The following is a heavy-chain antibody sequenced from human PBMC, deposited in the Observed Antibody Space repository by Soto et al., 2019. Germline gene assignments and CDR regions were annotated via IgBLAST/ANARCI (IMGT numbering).Heavy chain of an antibody. V-gene: IGHV3-49*03. CDR3: TRGSPNYDFWSGYYTGMYFDY. D-gene: IGHD3-3*01. CDR1: GFTFGDYA. J-gene: IGHJ4*02. Sequence: GGSLRLSCTASGFTFGDYAMSWFRQAPGKGLEWVGFIRSKAYGGTTEYAASVKGRFTISRDDSKSIAYLQMNSLKTEDTAVYYCTRGSPNYDFWSGYYTGMYFDYWGQGTLVTVSS. CDR2: IRSKAYGGTT.